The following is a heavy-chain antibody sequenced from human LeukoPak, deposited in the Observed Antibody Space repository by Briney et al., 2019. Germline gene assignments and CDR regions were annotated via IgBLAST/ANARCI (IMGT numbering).Heavy chain of an antibody. J-gene: IGHJ4*02. Sequence: SETLSLTCTVSGGSISSSSYYWGWIRQPPGKGLEWIGSIYYSGSTYYNPSLKSRVTISVDTSKNQFSLKLSSVTAADTAVYYCARVGDSSGYSLDYWGQGTLVTVSS. CDR3: ARVGDSSGYSLDY. CDR2: IYYSGST. V-gene: IGHV4-39*07. CDR1: GGSISSSSYY. D-gene: IGHD3-22*01.